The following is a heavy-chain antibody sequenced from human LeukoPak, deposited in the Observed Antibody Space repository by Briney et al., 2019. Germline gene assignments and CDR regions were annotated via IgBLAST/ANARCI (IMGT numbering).Heavy chain of an antibody. J-gene: IGHJ4*02. Sequence: GGSLRLSCAASGFSFNAYWMAWVRQAPGTGLEWVANINPAGSETFHVDPVKGRFSISRDHAKNLVYLQMNSLRAEDTAVYYCATFGLVAALDLWGQGTLVTVSS. CDR1: GFSFNAYW. V-gene: IGHV3-7*01. D-gene: IGHD5-12*01. CDR2: INPAGSET. CDR3: ATFGLVAALDL.